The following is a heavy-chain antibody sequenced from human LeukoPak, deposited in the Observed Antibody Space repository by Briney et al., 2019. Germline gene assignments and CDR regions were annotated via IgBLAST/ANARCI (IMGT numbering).Heavy chain of an antibody. CDR3: ARAMISGSEY. Sequence: GGSLRLSCGASGLPLSSSWKHCVRQARGKGLVWVSRINPDASITTYADSVRGRFTISRDNAKNTVYLQMHSLRAEDTAVYYCARAMISGSEYWGQGTLVTVSS. D-gene: IGHD3-22*01. CDR1: GLPLSSSW. V-gene: IGHV3-74*01. J-gene: IGHJ4*02. CDR2: INPDASIT.